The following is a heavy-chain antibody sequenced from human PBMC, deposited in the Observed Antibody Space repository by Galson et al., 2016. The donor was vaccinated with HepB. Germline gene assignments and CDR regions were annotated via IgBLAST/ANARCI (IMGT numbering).Heavy chain of an antibody. CDR3: AREKYKRQVDY. CDR2: ISPSGDNT. Sequence: SLRLSCAASGFTFNNHAMNWVRQAPGKGLEWVSTISPSGDNTYYADSVKGRFTISRDNAKNSLYLQMNSLRVEDTAVYYCAREKYKRQVDYWGQGTLVTVSS. V-gene: IGHV3-23*01. D-gene: IGHD1-1*01. J-gene: IGHJ4*02. CDR1: GFTFNNHA.